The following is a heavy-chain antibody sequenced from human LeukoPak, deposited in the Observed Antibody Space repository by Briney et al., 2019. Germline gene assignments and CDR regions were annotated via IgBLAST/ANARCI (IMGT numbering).Heavy chain of an antibody. CDR2: IYYSGST. D-gene: IGHD3-3*01. CDR3: AKLEGVVIAGIDY. J-gene: IGHJ4*02. Sequence: SETLSLTCTVSGGSISSSSYYWGWIRQPPGKGLEWIGSIYYSGSTYYNPSLKSRVTISVDTSKNQFSLKLSSVTAADTAVYYCAKLEGVVIAGIDYWGQGTLVTVSS. V-gene: IGHV4-39*01. CDR1: GGSISSSSYY.